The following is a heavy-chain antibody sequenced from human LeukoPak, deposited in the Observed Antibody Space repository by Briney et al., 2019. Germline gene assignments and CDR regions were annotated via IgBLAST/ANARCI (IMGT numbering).Heavy chain of an antibody. CDR3: ARDRSSGWYVVDY. D-gene: IGHD6-19*01. V-gene: IGHV4-61*02. CDR1: GGSISSSSYY. Sequence: SETLSLTCTVSGGSISSSSYYWSWIRQPAGKGLEWIGRVYSSGSTNYNPSLKSRVTMSIDTSKNQFSLKLSSVTAADTAVYYCARDRSSGWYVVDYRGQGTLVTVSS. J-gene: IGHJ4*02. CDR2: VYSSGST.